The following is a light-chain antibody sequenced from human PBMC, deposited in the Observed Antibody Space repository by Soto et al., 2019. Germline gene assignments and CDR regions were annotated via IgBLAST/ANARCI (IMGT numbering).Light chain of an antibody. V-gene: IGKV3-11*01. CDR1: QSVSSN. CDR2: DAS. Sequence: DIVLTQSPGTLSLSPGERATLSCRASQSVSSNHLAWYQQRPGQAPRLLIYDASSRATGIPARFSGSGSGTDFTLTISSLEPEDFAVYYCQQHSNWPRTFGQGTKVDIK. CDR3: QQHSNWPRT. J-gene: IGKJ1*01.